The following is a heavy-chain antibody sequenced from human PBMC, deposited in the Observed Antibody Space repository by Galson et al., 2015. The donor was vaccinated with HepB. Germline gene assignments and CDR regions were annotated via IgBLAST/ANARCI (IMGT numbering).Heavy chain of an antibody. V-gene: IGHV1-18*04. CDR3: ARGGMGGMDV. J-gene: IGHJ6*02. D-gene: IGHD3-16*01. Sequence: SVKVSCKASGYTFTSNGTTWVRQAPGQGLEWMGWISPNNGNTNYAQKLRGRVTMTTDTSTSTAYVELRSLKSDDTAVYYCARGGMGGMDVWGQGTTVTVSS. CDR1: GYTFTSNG. CDR2: ISPNNGNT.